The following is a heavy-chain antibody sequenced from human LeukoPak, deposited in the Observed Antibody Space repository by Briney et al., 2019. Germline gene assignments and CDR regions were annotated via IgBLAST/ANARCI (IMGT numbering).Heavy chain of an antibody. CDR3: ARGPFLTLLADY. CDR2: IYYSGST. V-gene: IGHV4-31*03. Sequence: SETLSLTCTVSGGSISSGGYYWRWIRQHPGKGLEWIGYIYYSGSTYYNPSLKSRVTISVDTSKNQFSLKLSSVTAADTAVFYCARGPFLTLLADYWRQGALVTVSS. CDR1: GGSISSGGYY. D-gene: IGHD2/OR15-2a*01. J-gene: IGHJ4*02.